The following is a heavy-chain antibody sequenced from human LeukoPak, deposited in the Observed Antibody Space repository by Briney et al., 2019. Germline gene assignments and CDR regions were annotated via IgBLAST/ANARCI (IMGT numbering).Heavy chain of an antibody. J-gene: IGHJ4*02. D-gene: IGHD2-2*01. CDR2: IIPIFGTA. CDR1: GGTFSSYA. CDR3: ARDEGYCSSTSCYFDY. Sequence: SVKVSCKASGGTFSSYAISWVRQAPGQGLEWMGGIIPIFGTANYAQKFQGRVTITADESTSTAYMELSSLRSEDTAVYYCARDEGYCSSTSCYFDYWGQGTLVTVSS. V-gene: IGHV1-69*13.